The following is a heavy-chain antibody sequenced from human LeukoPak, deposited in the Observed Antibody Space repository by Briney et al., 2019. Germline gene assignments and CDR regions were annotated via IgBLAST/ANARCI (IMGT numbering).Heavy chain of an antibody. Sequence: GGSLRLSCAASGFTFSSYTMNWVRQAPGKGLEWVSSISGSGVGTYYADSVKGRFTISRDNSWNTLYLQMSSLRAEDTAVYYCAKDQVISGSEASDIWGQGTMVTVSS. J-gene: IGHJ3*02. V-gene: IGHV3-23*01. CDR3: AKDQVISGSEASDI. D-gene: IGHD2-21*01. CDR2: ISGSGVGT. CDR1: GFTFSSYT.